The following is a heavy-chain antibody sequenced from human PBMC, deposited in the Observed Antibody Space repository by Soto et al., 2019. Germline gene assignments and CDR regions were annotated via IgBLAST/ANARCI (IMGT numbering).Heavy chain of an antibody. J-gene: IGHJ5*02. CDR1: GFIFSSFA. Sequence: QVQLVESGGGVVQPGRSLRLSCAASGFIFSSFAMHWVRQAPGKGLEWVAVIWYDGGNKYYADSVRGRFTISRDNSKNTLYLQVNSMRAEDTAVYYCARDRSGSYPYNGFYPWGQGTLVTVSS. D-gene: IGHD1-26*01. V-gene: IGHV3-33*01. CDR2: IWYDGGNK. CDR3: ARDRSGSYPYNGFYP.